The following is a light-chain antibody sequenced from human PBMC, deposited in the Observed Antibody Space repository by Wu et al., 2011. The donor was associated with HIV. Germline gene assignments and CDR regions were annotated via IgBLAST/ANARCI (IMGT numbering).Light chain of an antibody. Sequence: EIVLTQSPATLSLSPGDRATLSCRASQSIGNYLAWYQQKPGQTPRLLFFDASNRATGIPARFSGRGSGTDFTLTISSLESEDIAVYYCQYRTTFGQGT. CDR3: QYRTT. CDR1: QSIGNY. V-gene: IGKV3-11*01. J-gene: IGKJ5*01. CDR2: DAS.